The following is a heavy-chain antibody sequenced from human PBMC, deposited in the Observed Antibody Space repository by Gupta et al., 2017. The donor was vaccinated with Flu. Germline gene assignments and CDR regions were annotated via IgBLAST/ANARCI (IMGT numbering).Heavy chain of an antibody. CDR3: ARGRDYTFDI. J-gene: IGHJ3*02. D-gene: IGHD4-11*01. Sequence: EVQLVETGGGLIQPGGSLRLSCAASGIIVSSNYMTWVRQAPGKGLEWVSGINNAGTTDYADSVKGRFSLSRDSSKNTLCLQRNSLRAEDTALYYCARGRDYTFDIWGQGTMVTVSS. V-gene: IGHV3-53*02. CDR2: INNAGTT. CDR1: GIIVSSNY.